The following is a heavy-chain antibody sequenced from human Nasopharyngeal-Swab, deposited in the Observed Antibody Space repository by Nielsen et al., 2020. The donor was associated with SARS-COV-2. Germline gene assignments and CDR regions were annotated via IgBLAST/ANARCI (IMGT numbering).Heavy chain of an antibody. J-gene: IGHJ4*02. CDR3: ARGKVEVTMIVVVITTGSYYFDY. CDR2: IYYSGST. V-gene: IGHV4-59*12. D-gene: IGHD3-22*01. Sequence: RQAPGKGLEWIGYIYYSGSTNYNPSLKSRVSISLDPSKNQFSLKLSSVTAADAAVYYCARGKVEVTMIVVVITTGSYYFDYWGRGTLVTVSS.